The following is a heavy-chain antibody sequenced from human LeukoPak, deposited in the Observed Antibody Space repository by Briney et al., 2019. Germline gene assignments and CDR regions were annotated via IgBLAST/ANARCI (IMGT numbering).Heavy chain of an antibody. Sequence: VKVSCKASGGTFSSYAISWVRQAPGQGLEWMGGIIPIFGTANYAQKFQGRVTITADESTSPAYMELSSLRSEDTAVYYCARDGGKYCSSTSCYGPDYWGQGTLVTVSS. CDR1: GGTFSSYA. J-gene: IGHJ4*02. V-gene: IGHV1-69*01. D-gene: IGHD2-2*01. CDR3: ARDGGKYCSSTSCYGPDY. CDR2: IIPIFGTA.